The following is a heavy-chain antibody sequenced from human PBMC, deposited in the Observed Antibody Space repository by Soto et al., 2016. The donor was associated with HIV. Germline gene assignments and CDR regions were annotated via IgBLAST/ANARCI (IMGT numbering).Heavy chain of an antibody. Sequence: QVQLVQSGAEVKKPGASVKVSCKASGYTFTSYGISWVRQAPGQGLEWMGGIIPIFDTTNYAQKFQGRVTITADESTSTAYMELSSLRSEDTAIYYCARDRKYSSGGYFDSWGQGTLVTV. V-gene: IGHV1-69*13. CDR3: ARDRKYSSGGYFDS. CDR1: GYTFTSYG. J-gene: IGHJ4*02. D-gene: IGHD6-19*01. CDR2: IIPIFDTT.